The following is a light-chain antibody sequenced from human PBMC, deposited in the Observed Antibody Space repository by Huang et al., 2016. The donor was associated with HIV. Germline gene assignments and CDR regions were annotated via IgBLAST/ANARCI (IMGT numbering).Light chain of an antibody. CDR2: LGS. CDR1: QSLLHSNGHNY. CDR3: MQALQTWT. J-gene: IGKJ1*01. Sequence: EIVMTQSPLSLPVTPGEPASISCRSTQSLLHSNGHNYLDWDVQKPGQSPQLLIYLGSNRAAGVPDRFSGSGSGTDFTLKISRVEAEDVGVYYCMQALQTWTFGQGTKVEIK. V-gene: IGKV2-28*01.